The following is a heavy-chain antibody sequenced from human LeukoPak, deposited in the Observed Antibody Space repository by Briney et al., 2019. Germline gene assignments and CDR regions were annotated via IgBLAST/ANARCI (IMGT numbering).Heavy chain of an antibody. CDR3: ARDLSGFTIFGVVRSGLGD. V-gene: IGHV7-4-1*02. Sequence: GASVKVSCKASGYTFTSYAMNWVRQAPGQGLEWMGWINTNTGNPTYAQGFTGRFVFSLDTSVSTAYLQISSLKAEDTAVYYCARDLSGFTIFGVVRSGLGDWGQGTLVTVSS. CDR2: INTNTGNP. J-gene: IGHJ4*02. CDR1: GYTFTSYA. D-gene: IGHD3-3*01.